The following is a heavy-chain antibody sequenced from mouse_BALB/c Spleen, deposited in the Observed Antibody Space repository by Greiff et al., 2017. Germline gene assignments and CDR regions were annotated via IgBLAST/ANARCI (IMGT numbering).Heavy chain of an antibody. CDR2: ISSGGGST. V-gene: IGHV5-12-1*01. CDR3: ARLGTRDYAMDY. CDR1: GFAFSSYD. Sequence: EVMLVESGGGLVKPGGSLKLSCAASGFAFSSYDMSWVRQTPEKRLEWVAYISSGGGSTYYPDTVKGRFTISRDNAKNTLYLQMSSLKSEDTAMYYCARLGTRDYAMDYWGQGTSVTVSS. J-gene: IGHJ4*01.